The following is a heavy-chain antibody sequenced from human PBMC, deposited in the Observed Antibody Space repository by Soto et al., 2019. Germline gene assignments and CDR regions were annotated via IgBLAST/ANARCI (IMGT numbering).Heavy chain of an antibody. D-gene: IGHD2-15*01. V-gene: IGHV3-23*01. CDR2: ISGSGGST. Sequence: GGSLRLSCAASGFTFSSYAMSWVRQAPGKGLEWVSAISGSGGSTYYADSVKGRFTISRDNSKNTLYLQMNSLRAEDTAVYYCAKDLHDIVVVVAATHDAFDIWGQGTMVTVSS. J-gene: IGHJ3*02. CDR1: GFTFSSYA. CDR3: AKDLHDIVVVVAATHDAFDI.